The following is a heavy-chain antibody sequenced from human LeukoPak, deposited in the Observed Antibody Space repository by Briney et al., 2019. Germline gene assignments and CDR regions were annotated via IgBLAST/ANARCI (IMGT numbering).Heavy chain of an antibody. D-gene: IGHD3-22*01. J-gene: IGHJ3*02. V-gene: IGHV1-69*05. CDR2: IIPIFGTA. CDR3: ARDYYDSSGYTGNAFDI. CDR1: GGTFSSYA. Sequence: SVKVSCKASGGTFSSYAISWVRQAPGQGLEWMGGIIPIFGTANYAQKFQGRVTITTDESTSTAYMELSSLRSEDTAVYYCARDYYDSSGYTGNAFDIWGQGTMVTVSS.